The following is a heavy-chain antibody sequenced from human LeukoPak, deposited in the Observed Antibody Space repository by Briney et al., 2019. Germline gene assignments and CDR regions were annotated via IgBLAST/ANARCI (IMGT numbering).Heavy chain of an antibody. CDR2: INPNSGGT. D-gene: IGHD2-2*01. J-gene: IGHJ5*02. CDR3: ARNSGYCSSTSCYWAYWFDP. V-gene: IGHV1-2*02. CDR1: GYTFTGYY. Sequence: AASVKVSCKASGYTFTGYYVHWVRQAPGQGLEWMGWINPNSGGTNYAQKFQGRVTMTRDTSISTAYMELSRLRSDDTAVYYCARNSGYCSSTSCYWAYWFDPWGQGTLVTVSS.